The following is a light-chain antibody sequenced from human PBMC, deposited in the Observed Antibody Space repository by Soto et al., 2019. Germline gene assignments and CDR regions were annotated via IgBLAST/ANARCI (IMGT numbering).Light chain of an antibody. Sequence: DIVMTQSPDSLAVSLGERAAINCKSSRSVLSSSNSKNYLAWYQHRAGHPPKLLIYWASTRQSGVPDRFSGSGSGTDFTLTISSLQAEDVAVYYCQQYSPSPRTFGRGTKVEIK. CDR3: QQYSPSPRT. J-gene: IGKJ4*02. CDR1: RSVLSSSNSKNY. CDR2: WAS. V-gene: IGKV4-1*01.